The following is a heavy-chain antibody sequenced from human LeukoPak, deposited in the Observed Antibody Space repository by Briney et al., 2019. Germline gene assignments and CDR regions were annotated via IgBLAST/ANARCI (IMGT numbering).Heavy chain of an antibody. D-gene: IGHD1-1*01. CDR2: IKRDGSQK. J-gene: IGHJ5*02. V-gene: IGHV3-7*01. Sequence: GGSLRLSCAASGFTFSSNWMGWVRQAPGKGLEWVAHIKRDGSQKYYLDSVKGRFTISRDNAKNSLYLQMNSLRVEDTAVYYCARLGLEVGGPNWFDPWGQGTLVTVSS. CDR1: GFTFSSNW. CDR3: ARLGLEVGGPNWFDP.